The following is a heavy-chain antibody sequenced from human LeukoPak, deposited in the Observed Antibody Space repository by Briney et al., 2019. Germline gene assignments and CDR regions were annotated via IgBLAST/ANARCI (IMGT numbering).Heavy chain of an antibody. D-gene: IGHD6-13*01. Sequence: ASVNVSCKASGYTFTGYYMHWVRQAPGQGLEWMGWINPNSGGTNYAQKFQGWVTMTRDTSISTAYMELSRLRSDDTAVYYCASVVSSSWYYYGMDVWGQGTTVTVSS. CDR2: INPNSGGT. V-gene: IGHV1-2*04. CDR3: ASVVSSSWYYYGMDV. J-gene: IGHJ6*02. CDR1: GYTFTGYY.